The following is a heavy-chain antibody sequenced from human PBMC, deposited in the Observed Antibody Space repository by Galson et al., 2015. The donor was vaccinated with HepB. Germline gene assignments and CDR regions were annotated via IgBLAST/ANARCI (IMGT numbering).Heavy chain of an antibody. CDR1: GFTFSSYA. CDR2: ISGTGGRP. V-gene: IGHV3-23*01. Sequence: SLRLSCAASGFTFSSYALSWVRQAPGEGLDWVSAISGTGGRPYYADSVKGRLTTTRDNFKNTLNLQMNSLRAEDTAVYFCAKGALTGSRFYYGMDVWGLGTTVTVSS. CDR3: AKGALTGSRFYYGMDV. D-gene: IGHD7-27*01. J-gene: IGHJ6*02.